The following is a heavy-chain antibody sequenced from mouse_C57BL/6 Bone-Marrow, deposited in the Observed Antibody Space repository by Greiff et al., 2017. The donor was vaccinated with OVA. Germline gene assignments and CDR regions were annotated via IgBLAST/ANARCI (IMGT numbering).Heavy chain of an antibody. J-gene: IGHJ3*01. CDR2: IWWDDDK. D-gene: IGHD2-4*01. CDR1: GFSLSTFGMG. V-gene: IGHV8-8*01. Sequence: QVTLKESGPGILQPSQTLSLTCSFSGFSLSTFGMGVGWIRQPSGKGLEWLAHIWWDDDKYYNPALKSRLTISKDTSKNQVFLKIANVDTADTATYFWARIAQEGYDYDWFAYWGQGTLVTVSA. CDR3: ARIAQEGYDYDWFAY.